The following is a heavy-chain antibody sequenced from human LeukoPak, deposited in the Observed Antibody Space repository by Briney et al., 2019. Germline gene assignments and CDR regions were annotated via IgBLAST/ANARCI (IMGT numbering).Heavy chain of an antibody. J-gene: IGHJ6*04. CDR2: INSDGSST. CDR3: ARDRYQLLLGYYYYYGMDV. Sequence: PGGSLRLSCAASGFTFSSYWMHWVRQAPGKGLVWVSRINSDGSSTSCADSVKGRFTISRDNAKNTLYLQMNSLRAEDTAVYYCARDRYQLLLGYYYYYGMDVWGKGTTVTVSS. V-gene: IGHV3-74*01. CDR1: GFTFSSYW. D-gene: IGHD2-2*01.